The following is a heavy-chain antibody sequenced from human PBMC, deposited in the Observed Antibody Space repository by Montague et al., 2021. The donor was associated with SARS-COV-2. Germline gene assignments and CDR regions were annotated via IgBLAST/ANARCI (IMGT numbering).Heavy chain of an antibody. Sequence: PETLSLTCTVSGGSVSSDNWWTWVRQPPGKGLEWIGEIYHSGTTNYNPSLQSRVTISVDKSRNHLSLNLRSVTAADTAMYYCALPLGGARFDPWGQGILVTVSS. CDR2: IYHSGTT. CDR1: GGSVSSDNW. V-gene: IGHV4-4*03. CDR3: ALPLGGARFDP. D-gene: IGHD1-26*01. J-gene: IGHJ5*02.